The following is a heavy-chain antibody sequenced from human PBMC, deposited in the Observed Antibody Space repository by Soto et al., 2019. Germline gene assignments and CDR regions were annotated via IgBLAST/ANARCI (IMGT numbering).Heavy chain of an antibody. CDR2: ISGSNNNI. J-gene: IGHJ4*02. CDR1: GFTLRNYE. D-gene: IGHD2-21*02. Sequence: EVQLVETGGGSVQPGGSLRLSCAASGFTLRNYEMNWVRQAPGKGLEWISKISGSNNNIYYADSVRGRFTISRDNAKNSLYLQMNSLRAEDTAIYYCASERLCGADCYFFDNWGQGTQVTVSS. CDR3: ASERLCGADCYFFDN. V-gene: IGHV3-48*03.